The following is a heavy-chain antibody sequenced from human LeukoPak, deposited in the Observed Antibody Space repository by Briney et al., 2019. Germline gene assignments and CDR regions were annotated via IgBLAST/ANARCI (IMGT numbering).Heavy chain of an antibody. V-gene: IGHV1-46*01. CDR3: ARISSAYYRDAFDI. CDR2: FNPSDGAT. CDR1: GYTFTGYY. Sequence: SVKVSCKASGYTFTGYYIHWVRQAPGQGLEWMGIFNPSDGATTYSQKFQARVTMTRDTSTSTVYMEVSGLRSEDTAVYYCARISSAYYRDAFDIWGQGTLVTVSS. J-gene: IGHJ3*02. D-gene: IGHD3-22*01.